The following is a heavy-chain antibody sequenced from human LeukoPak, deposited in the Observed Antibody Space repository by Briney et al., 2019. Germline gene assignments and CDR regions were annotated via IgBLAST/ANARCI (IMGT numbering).Heavy chain of an antibody. J-gene: IGHJ6*03. CDR3: ARAQNGYSYGFYYYYYMDV. V-gene: IGHV3-48*01. Sequence: GGSLRLSCAASGFTFSSYSMNWVRQAPGKGLEWVSYISSSSSTIYYADSVKGRFTISRDNAKNSLYLQMNSLRAEDTAVYYCARAQNGYSYGFYYYYYMDVWGKGTTVTVSS. D-gene: IGHD5-18*01. CDR2: ISSSSSTI. CDR1: GFTFSSYS.